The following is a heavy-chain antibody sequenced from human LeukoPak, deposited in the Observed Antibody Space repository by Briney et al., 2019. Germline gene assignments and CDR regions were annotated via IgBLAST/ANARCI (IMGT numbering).Heavy chain of an antibody. D-gene: IGHD1-26*01. CDR2: IYYSGST. J-gene: IGHJ4*02. CDR3: AQDGDPSGSYFDF. Sequence: SETLSLTCAVSGYSISSYYWSWIRQPPGEGLEWIGYIYYSGSTNYNPSLRSRVTISVDTSKNQFSLTLSSMTPPDTAVYYCAQDGDPSGSYFDFWGQGTVVTVSS. CDR1: GYSISSYY. V-gene: IGHV4-59*01.